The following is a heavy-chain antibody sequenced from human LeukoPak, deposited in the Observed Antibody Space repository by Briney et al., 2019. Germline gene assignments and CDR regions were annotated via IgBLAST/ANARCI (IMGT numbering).Heavy chain of an antibody. CDR3: ARVRMIRGADNGNYFDP. CDR1: GFTFSSYA. V-gene: IGHV3-30*03. J-gene: IGHJ5*02. Sequence: SGGSLRLSCAASGFTFSSYAMSWVRQAPGKGLEWVAVISYDGSNKYYADSVKGRFTISRDNSKYTLYLQMNSLRAEDTAVYYCARVRMIRGADNGNYFDPWGQGTLVTVSS. CDR2: ISYDGSNK. D-gene: IGHD3-10*01.